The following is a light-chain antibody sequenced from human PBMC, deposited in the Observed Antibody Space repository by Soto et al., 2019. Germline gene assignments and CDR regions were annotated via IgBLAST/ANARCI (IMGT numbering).Light chain of an antibody. CDR3: SSYSSSGTLYV. CDR1: SSDVGDYNY. V-gene: IGLV2-14*01. CDR2: DVS. J-gene: IGLJ1*01. Sequence: QSALTQPASVSGSPGQSITISCTGSSSDVGDYNYVAWYQQHPDKAPKLMIFDVSSRPSGVSNRFSGSKSGSTASLTISGLQAEDEADSFCSSYSSSGTLYVFGPGTKLTVL.